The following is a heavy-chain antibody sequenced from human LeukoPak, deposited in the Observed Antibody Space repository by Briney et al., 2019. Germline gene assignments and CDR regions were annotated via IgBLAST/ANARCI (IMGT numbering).Heavy chain of an antibody. V-gene: IGHV1-46*03. Sequence: ASVKVSCKASGYTFTSYYMHWVRQAPGQGLEWMGIIYPSGGSTSYAQKFQGRVTMTRDTSTSTVYMELSSLRSEDTAVYYCAIATTDRYCSRGSCYGLDYWGQGTLVTVSS. CDR2: IYPSGGST. CDR1: GYTFTSYY. CDR3: AIATTDRYCSRGSCYGLDY. J-gene: IGHJ4*02. D-gene: IGHD2-15*01.